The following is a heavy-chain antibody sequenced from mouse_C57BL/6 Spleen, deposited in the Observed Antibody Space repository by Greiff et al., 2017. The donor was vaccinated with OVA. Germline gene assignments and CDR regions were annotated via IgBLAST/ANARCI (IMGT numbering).Heavy chain of an antibody. J-gene: IGHJ2*01. CDR3: ARDWDGAYFDY. CDR2: INPNNGGT. V-gene: IGHV1-26*01. Sequence: VQLQQSGPELVKPGASVKISCKASGYTFTDYYMNWVKQSHGKSLEWIGDINPNNGGTSYNQKFKGKATLTVDKSSSTAYMELRSLTSEDSAVYYCARDWDGAYFDYWGQGTTLTVSS. D-gene: IGHD4-1*01. CDR1: GYTFTDYY.